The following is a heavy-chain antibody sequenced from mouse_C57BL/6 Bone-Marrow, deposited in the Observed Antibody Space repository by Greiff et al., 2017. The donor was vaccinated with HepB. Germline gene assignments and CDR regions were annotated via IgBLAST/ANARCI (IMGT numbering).Heavy chain of an antibody. V-gene: IGHV1-15*01. J-gene: IGHJ3*01. CDR3: TRSNDGYYRYWFAY. D-gene: IGHD2-3*01. Sequence: VQRVESGAELVRPGASVTLSCKASGYTFTDYEMHWVKQTPVHGLEWIGAIDPETGRIAYNQKLKGKAIMTANTSSSTSYMELRSLTSEDSAVYYYTRSNDGYYRYWFAYWGQGTLVTVSA. CDR1: GYTFTDYE. CDR2: IDPETGRI.